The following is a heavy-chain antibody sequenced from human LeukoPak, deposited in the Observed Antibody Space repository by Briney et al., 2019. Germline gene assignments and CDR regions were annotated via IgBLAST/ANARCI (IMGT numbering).Heavy chain of an antibody. V-gene: IGHV3-23*01. D-gene: IGHD2-15*01. CDR3: AKSWDINNFYYMDV. J-gene: IGHJ6*03. CDR2: ISGRGVGT. Sequence: GGSLRLSCATSGFTFSSNAMTWVRQAPGKGLEWGSAISGRGVGTHYADSVKGRFTISRDNSKNTLYLQMDSLRADDTAVYYCAKSWDINNFYYMDVWGKGTTVTVSS. CDR1: GFTFSSNA.